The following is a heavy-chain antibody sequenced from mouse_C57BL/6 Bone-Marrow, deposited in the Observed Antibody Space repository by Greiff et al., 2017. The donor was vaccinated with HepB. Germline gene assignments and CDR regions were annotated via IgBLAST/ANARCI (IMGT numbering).Heavy chain of an antibody. D-gene: IGHD2-12*01. J-gene: IGHJ3*01. CDR2: INPNNGGT. V-gene: IGHV1-26*01. Sequence: EVQLQQSGPELVKPGASVKISCKASGYTFTDYYMNWVKQSHGKSLEWIGDINPNNGGTSYNQKFKGKATLTVDKSSSTAYMELRSLTSEDSAVYYCASGERRFAYWGQGTLVTLSA. CDR1: GYTFTDYY. CDR3: ASGERRFAY.